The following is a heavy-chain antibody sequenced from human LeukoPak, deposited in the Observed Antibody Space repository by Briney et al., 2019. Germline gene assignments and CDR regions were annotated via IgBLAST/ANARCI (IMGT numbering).Heavy chain of an antibody. Sequence: SVKVSCKASGGTFSSYAISWVRQAPGQGLEWMGGIIPTFGTANYAQKFQGRVTITTDESTSTAYMELSSLRSEDTAVYYCASSGYSYGHGDFDYWGQGTLVTVSS. CDR1: GGTFSSYA. J-gene: IGHJ4*02. CDR2: IIPTFGTA. CDR3: ASSGYSYGHGDFDY. D-gene: IGHD5-18*01. V-gene: IGHV1-69*05.